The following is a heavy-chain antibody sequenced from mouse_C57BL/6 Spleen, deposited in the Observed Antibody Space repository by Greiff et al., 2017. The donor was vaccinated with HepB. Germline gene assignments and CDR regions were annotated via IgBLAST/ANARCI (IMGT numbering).Heavy chain of an antibody. J-gene: IGHJ3*01. Sequence: VQLQQSGPELVKPGASVKISCKASGYTFTDYYMNWVKQSHGKSLEWIGDINPNNGGTSYNQKFKGKATLTVDKSSSTAYMELRSLTSEDSAVYYCAREGVHLPWFAYWGQGTLVTVSA. V-gene: IGHV1-26*01. CDR3: AREGVHLPWFAY. CDR2: INPNNGGT. D-gene: IGHD2-1*01. CDR1: GYTFTDYY.